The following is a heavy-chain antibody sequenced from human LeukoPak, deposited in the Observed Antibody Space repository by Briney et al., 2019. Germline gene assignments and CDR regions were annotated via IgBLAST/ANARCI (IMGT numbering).Heavy chain of an antibody. J-gene: IGHJ4*02. Sequence: GYLRLSCAASGFTFSTYGMHWVRQAPGKGLEWVSFIYSDNTHHSDSVKGRFTISTDNSKNTLYLQMNSLRAEDPAVYSCARRAGAYSHPYDYWGQGTLVTVSS. CDR1: GFTFSTYG. CDR2: IYSDNT. V-gene: IGHV3-NL1*01. D-gene: IGHD4/OR15-4a*01. CDR3: ARRAGAYSHPYDY.